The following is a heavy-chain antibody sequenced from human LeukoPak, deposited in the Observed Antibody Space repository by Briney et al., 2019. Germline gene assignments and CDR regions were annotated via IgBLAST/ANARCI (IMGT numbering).Heavy chain of an antibody. CDR1: GFTFSADW. V-gene: IGHV3-74*01. CDR3: ASKPGYPSNF. CDR2: INTDGSSP. Sequence: GGSLRLSCAASGFTFSADWMHWVRQAPGKGLVWVSRINTDGSSPTYAASVKGRFTISRDNSKNTLYLQMSSLRAEDTAVYYCASKPGYPSNFWGLGTLVTVS. J-gene: IGHJ4*02. D-gene: IGHD3-16*02.